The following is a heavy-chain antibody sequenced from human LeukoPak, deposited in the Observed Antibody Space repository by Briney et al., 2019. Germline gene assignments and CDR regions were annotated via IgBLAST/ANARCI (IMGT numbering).Heavy chain of an antibody. CDR3: AREPIAAAAPFDY. J-gene: IGHJ4*02. Sequence: SETLSLTCTVSDDSITMYYWTWIRQPPGKGLEWIGYVDHTGSTKFNPSLNGRVSISRDTSNNFFSLRLRSVTAADTAVYYCAREPIAAAAPFDYWGQGTLVTVSS. D-gene: IGHD6-13*01. CDR1: DDSITMYY. CDR2: VDHTGST. V-gene: IGHV4-59*12.